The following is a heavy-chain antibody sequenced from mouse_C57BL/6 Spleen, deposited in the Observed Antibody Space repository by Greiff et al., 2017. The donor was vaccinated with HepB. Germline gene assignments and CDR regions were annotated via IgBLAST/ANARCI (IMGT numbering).Heavy chain of an antibody. Sequence: EVMLVESGGGLVKPGGSLKLSCAASGFTFSDYGMHWVRQAPEKGLEWVAYISSGSSTIYYAETVKGRFTISRDNAKNTLFLQMTSLTSEDTAVYYCARRFSYYGNYEGAMDYWGQGTSVTVSS. D-gene: IGHD2-1*01. CDR2: ISSGSSTI. V-gene: IGHV5-17*01. J-gene: IGHJ4*01. CDR3: ARRFSYYGNYEGAMDY. CDR1: GFTFSDYG.